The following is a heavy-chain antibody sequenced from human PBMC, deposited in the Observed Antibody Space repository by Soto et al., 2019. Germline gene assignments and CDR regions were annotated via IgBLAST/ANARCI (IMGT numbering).Heavy chain of an antibody. Sequence: ASETLSLTCAVDGGSFSGYYCNWIRPPPGEGLEWIGESEHSGSTNYNPSLKSRVDISFDTTKTQFSLKLSSVTAADTAVYYCARGAGTTSRRYYYYYGMDVWGQGNTVTVSS. CDR1: GGSFSGYY. J-gene: IGHJ6*02. D-gene: IGHD1-26*01. CDR3: ARGAGTTSRRYYYYYGMDV. CDR2: SEHSGST. V-gene: IGHV4-34*01.